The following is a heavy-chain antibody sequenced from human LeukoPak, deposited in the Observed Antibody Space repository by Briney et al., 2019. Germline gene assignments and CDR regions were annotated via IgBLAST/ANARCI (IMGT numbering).Heavy chain of an antibody. D-gene: IGHD2-15*01. CDR2: ISYDGSNK. J-gene: IGHJ4*02. Sequence: GGSLRLSCAASGFTFSSYGMHWVRQAPGKGLEWVAVISYDGSNKYYADSVKGRFTISRDNSKNTLYLQMNSLRAEGTAVYYCAKGVGTYCSGGSCYSDYWGQGTLVTVSS. V-gene: IGHV3-30*18. CDR1: GFTFSSYG. CDR3: AKGVGTYCSGGSCYSDY.